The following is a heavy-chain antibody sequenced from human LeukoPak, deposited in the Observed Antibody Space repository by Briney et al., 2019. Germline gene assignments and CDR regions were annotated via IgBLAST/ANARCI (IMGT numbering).Heavy chain of an antibody. CDR2: INHSGST. D-gene: IGHD3-22*01. CDR1: GGSFSGYY. V-gene: IGHV4-34*01. Sequence: SETLSLTCAVHGGSFSGYYWSWIRQPPGKGLEWIGEINHSGSTNYNPSLKSRVTISVDTSKNQFSLKLSSVTAADTAVYYCAGGYYYDSSGYYYAYASYYFDYWGQGTLVTVSS. J-gene: IGHJ4*02. CDR3: AGGYYYDSSGYYYAYASYYFDY.